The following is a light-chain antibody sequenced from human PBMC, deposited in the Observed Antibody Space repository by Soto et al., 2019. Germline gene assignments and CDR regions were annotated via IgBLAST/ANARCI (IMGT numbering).Light chain of an antibody. V-gene: IGKV3-20*01. CDR1: QSIRRGY. CDR2: GTS. CDR3: QQYGSSPMT. Sequence: DSVLTQSPGTLSLSPGEGATLSCRASQSIRRGYLAWYQQKPGQAPRLLIYGTSSRATGVPDRFSGSGSGTDFTLTISRLEREDFAVYYCQQYGSSPMTFGQGTKVDIK. J-gene: IGKJ1*01.